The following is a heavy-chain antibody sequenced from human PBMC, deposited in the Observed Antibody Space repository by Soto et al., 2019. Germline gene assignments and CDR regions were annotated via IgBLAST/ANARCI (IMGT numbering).Heavy chain of an antibody. J-gene: IGHJ3*02. CDR3: TRHSIGGVMRAFDI. D-gene: IGHD3-16*01. CDR1: GFNFSGYG. CDR2: IRSKANSYAT. Sequence: GGSMRLSCAASGFNFSGYGRHWVRQETVKGLEWVGRIRSKANSYATAYAASVKGRFTISRDDSKNTAYLQMNSLKTEDTAVYYCTRHSIGGVMRAFDIWGQGTMVTVSS. V-gene: IGHV3-73*01.